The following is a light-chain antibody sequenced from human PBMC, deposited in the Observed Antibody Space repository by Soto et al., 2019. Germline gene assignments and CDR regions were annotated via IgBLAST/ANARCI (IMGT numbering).Light chain of an antibody. J-gene: IGKJ5*01. V-gene: IGKV3-15*01. CDR2: GAS. CDR1: QSITRN. Sequence: EIVMTQSPATLSVSPGERATLSCRASQSITRNLAWYQQSPGQAPRLLIYGASTRATGIPARFSGSGSGTEFTLTINSLQSEDFAVYYCQQYHNWPTFGQGTRLEIK. CDR3: QQYHNWPT.